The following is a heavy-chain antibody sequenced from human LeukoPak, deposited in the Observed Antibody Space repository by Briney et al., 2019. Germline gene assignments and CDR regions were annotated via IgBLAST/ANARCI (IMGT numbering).Heavy chain of an antibody. CDR1: GYTFTSYY. D-gene: IGHD6-6*01. CDR3: ARDVPEYSSSKGFDY. J-gene: IGHJ4*02. CDR2: INPSGGSA. V-gene: IGHV1-46*01. Sequence: ASVKVCCKASGYTFTSYYMHWVRQAPGQGLEWMGIINPSGGSASYAQKFQGRVTMTRDTSTSTVYMELSSLRSEDTAVYYCARDVPEYSSSKGFDYWGQGTLVTVSS.